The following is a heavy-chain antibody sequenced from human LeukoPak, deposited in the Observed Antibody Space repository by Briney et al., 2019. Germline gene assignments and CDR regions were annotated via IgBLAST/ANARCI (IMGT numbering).Heavy chain of an antibody. CDR3: ARVPGYDSSGYFDY. CDR1: GFTFSSYV. J-gene: IGHJ4*02. CDR2: LSSDGDNM. V-gene: IGHV3-30-3*01. D-gene: IGHD3-22*01. Sequence: GGSLRLSCEGSGFTFSSYVLHWVRQTPGKGLEWVAVLSSDGDNMYYADAVKGRFTISRDNSKNTLYLQMNSLRAEDTAVYYCARVPGYDSSGYFDYWGQGTLVTVSS.